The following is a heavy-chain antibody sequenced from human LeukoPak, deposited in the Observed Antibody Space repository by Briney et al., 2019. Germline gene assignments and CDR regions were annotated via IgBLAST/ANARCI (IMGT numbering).Heavy chain of an antibody. J-gene: IGHJ5*01. CDR1: TSR. D-gene: IGHD3-16*01. V-gene: IGHV1-18*01. CDR3: ARDLWNFYDDNGCYRDFDS. CDR2: IGSYGGDT. Sequence: GASVKVSCKATSRISWVRQAPGQGLEWMGWIGSYGGDTYYAQKFQGRVTVTTDTSTSTVYMELRSLRSDDTAVYYCARDLWNFYDDNGCYRDFDSWGQGTLVTFSS.